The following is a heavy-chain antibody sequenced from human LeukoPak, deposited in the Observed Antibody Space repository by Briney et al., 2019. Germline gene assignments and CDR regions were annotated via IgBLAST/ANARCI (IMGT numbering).Heavy chain of an antibody. J-gene: IGHJ4*02. Sequence: SETLSLTCTVSGDSISSSGYYWGWIRQPPGKGLEWIGSIYYSGGTFYNPSLKSRVTISVDTSKNQFSLKLSSVTAADTAVYYCARGLMRTDYWGQGTLVTVSS. CDR3: ARGLMRTDY. CDR1: GDSISSSGYY. D-gene: IGHD3-16*01. CDR2: IYYSGGT. V-gene: IGHV4-39*07.